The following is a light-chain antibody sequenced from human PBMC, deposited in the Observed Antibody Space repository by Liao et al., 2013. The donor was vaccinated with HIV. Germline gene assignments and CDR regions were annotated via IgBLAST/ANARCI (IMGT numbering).Light chain of an antibody. CDR2: KDS. CDR3: QAWDSNTAAV. CDR1: ALPNQY. J-gene: IGLJ2*01. Sequence: SYELTQPPSVSVSPGQTARITCSGDALPNQYAYWYQQKPGQAPVLVIYKDSERPSGIPERLSGSSSGTEATLTIRGVQAEDEADYYCQAWDSNTAAVFGGGTKLTVL. V-gene: IGLV3-25*03.